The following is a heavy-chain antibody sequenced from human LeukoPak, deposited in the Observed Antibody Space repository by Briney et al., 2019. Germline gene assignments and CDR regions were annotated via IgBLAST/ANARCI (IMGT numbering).Heavy chain of an antibody. CDR3: ARENNSGWPLDY. D-gene: IGHD6-19*01. J-gene: IGHJ4*02. Sequence: GASVKVSCKASGYTFTSYDINWVRQATGQGLEWMGWMNPNSGNTGYAQKFQGRVTITRNTSISTAYMELSRLRSDDTAVYYCARENNSGWPLDYWGQGTLVTVSS. CDR2: MNPNSGNT. V-gene: IGHV1-8*03. CDR1: GYTFTSYD.